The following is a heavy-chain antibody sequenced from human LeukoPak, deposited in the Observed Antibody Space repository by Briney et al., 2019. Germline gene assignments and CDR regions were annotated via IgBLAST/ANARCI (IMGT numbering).Heavy chain of an antibody. V-gene: IGHV4-4*09. CDR1: GDSISSYC. D-gene: IGHD2-2*01. CDR2: IYTSGST. J-gene: IGHJ3*02. CDR3: ARQKCTSTSCLTKNAFDI. Sequence: PSETLSLTCTVSGDSISSYCWSWVRQPPGKGLEWIGYIYTSGSTNYNPSLESRVTISVDTSKNQFSLDLSSVTAADTAVYYCARQKCTSTSCLTKNAFDIWGQGTMVTVSS.